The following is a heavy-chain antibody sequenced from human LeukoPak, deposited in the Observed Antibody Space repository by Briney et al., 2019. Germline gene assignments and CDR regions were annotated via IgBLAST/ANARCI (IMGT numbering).Heavy chain of an antibody. V-gene: IGHV4-39*01. D-gene: IGHD2-15*01. CDR2: IYYNGNT. J-gene: IGHJ3*02. Sequence: SETLSLTCTVSGGSIRFSSYYWGWIRQPPGKGLEWIGSIYYNGNTYYNPSLKSRVTISVDTSKNQLSLRLRSVTAADTAVYYCAREDAQEGTNAFDIWGQGTMVTVSS. CDR3: AREDAQEGTNAFDI. CDR1: GGSIRFSSYY.